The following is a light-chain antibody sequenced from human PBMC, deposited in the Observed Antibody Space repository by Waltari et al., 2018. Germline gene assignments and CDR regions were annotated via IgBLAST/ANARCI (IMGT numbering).Light chain of an antibody. J-gene: IGLJ2*01. Sequence: SFELTQSPSVSVSLGQTATITCAGGKLGSKYVSWYKQKPGQSPVLVVYQDNRRPAWVPERFSGSNSGSTATLIISGTQAMDEADYYCQAWDSTTAVFGGGTKLTVL. CDR2: QDN. V-gene: IGLV3-1*01. CDR1: KLGSKY. CDR3: QAWDSTTAV.